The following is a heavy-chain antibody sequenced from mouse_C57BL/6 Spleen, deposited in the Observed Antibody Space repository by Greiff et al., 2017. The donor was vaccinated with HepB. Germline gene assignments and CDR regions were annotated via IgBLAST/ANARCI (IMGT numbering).Heavy chain of an antibody. Sequence: DVHLVESGPGLAKPSQTLSLTRSVTGYSITSDYWNWIRKFPGNKLEYMGYISYSGSTYYNPSLKSRISITRDTSKNQYYLQLNSVTTEATATYYCASYDYDGIFAYWGQGTLVTVSA. D-gene: IGHD2-4*01. CDR2: ISYSGST. V-gene: IGHV3-8*01. CDR3: ASYDYDGIFAY. J-gene: IGHJ3*01. CDR1: GYSITSDY.